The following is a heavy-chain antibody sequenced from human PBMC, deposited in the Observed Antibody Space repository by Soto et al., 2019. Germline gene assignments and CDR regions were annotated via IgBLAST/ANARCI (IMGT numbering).Heavy chain of an antibody. V-gene: IGHV3-30-3*01. J-gene: IGHJ4*02. CDR3: ARSRNAGAVAGPFDY. Sequence: TGGSLRLSCAASGFTFSSYAMHWVRQAPGKGLEWVAVISYDGSNKYYADSVKGRFTISRDNSKNTLYLQMNSLRAEDTAVYYCARSRNAGAVAGPFDYWGQGTLVTVSS. D-gene: IGHD6-19*01. CDR2: ISYDGSNK. CDR1: GFTFSSYA.